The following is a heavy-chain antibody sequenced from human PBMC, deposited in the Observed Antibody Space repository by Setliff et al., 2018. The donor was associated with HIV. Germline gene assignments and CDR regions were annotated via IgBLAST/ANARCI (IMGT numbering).Heavy chain of an antibody. CDR3: ARGGTVTPYYFDY. Sequence: SETLSLTCTVSGDSISSGYYYWSWIRQPAGKGLEWIGRIDTSGGTDYNPSLRSRVTISVDTSKNQFSLKLSSVAAADTAVYYCARGGTVTPYYFDYWGQGTLVTVSS. J-gene: IGHJ4*02. D-gene: IGHD4-17*01. V-gene: IGHV4-61*02. CDR1: GDSISSGYYY. CDR2: IDTSGGT.